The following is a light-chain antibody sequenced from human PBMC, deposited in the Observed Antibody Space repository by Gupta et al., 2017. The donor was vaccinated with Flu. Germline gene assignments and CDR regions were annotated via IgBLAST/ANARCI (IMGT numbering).Light chain of an antibody. CDR3: CSYAGSYTVV. V-gene: IGLV2-11*01. CDR2: DVT. CDR1: SSDVGDYNY. Sequence: SVTISCTGTSSDVGDYNYVSWYQQHPGKAPKLMIYDVTKRPSGVPDRFSGSKSGNTASLTISGLQAEDEADYYCCSYAGSYTVVFGGGTKLTVL. J-gene: IGLJ2*01.